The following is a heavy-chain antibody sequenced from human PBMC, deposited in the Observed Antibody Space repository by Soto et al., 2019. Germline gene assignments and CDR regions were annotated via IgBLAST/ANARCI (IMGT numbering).Heavy chain of an antibody. Sequence: ASLKVSCKASGYTFTSYGISWVRQAPGQGLEWMGWISAYNGNTNYAQKLQGRVTMTTDTSTSTAYMELRSLRSDDTAVYYCARARLEYSGYDLGAFDIWGQGTMVTVSS. V-gene: IGHV1-18*01. D-gene: IGHD5-12*01. CDR1: GYTFTSYG. CDR3: ARARLEYSGYDLGAFDI. CDR2: ISAYNGNT. J-gene: IGHJ3*02.